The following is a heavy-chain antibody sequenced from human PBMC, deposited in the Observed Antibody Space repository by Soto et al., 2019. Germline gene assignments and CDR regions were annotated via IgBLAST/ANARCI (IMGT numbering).Heavy chain of an antibody. CDR3: ARAHYSSSWLWGWFDP. Sequence: EVQLVESGGGLVQPGGSLRLSCAASGFTFSSYWMSWVRQAPGKGLEWVANIKQDGSGKYYVDSVKGRFTISRDNAKNSLYLQMNSLRAEDTAVYYCARAHYSSSWLWGWFDPWGQGTLVTVSS. CDR2: IKQDGSGK. CDR1: GFTFSSYW. V-gene: IGHV3-7*03. D-gene: IGHD6-13*01. J-gene: IGHJ5*02.